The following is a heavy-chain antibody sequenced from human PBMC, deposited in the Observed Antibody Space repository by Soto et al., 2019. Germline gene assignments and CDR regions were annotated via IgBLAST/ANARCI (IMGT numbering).Heavy chain of an antibody. D-gene: IGHD4-17*01. J-gene: IGHJ4*02. Sequence: GGSLRLSCAASGFTFSSYAMSWVRQAPGKGLEWVSAISGSGGSTYYADSVKGRSTISRDNSKNTLYLQMNSLRAEDTAVYYCASTGDYLYYFDYWGQGTLVTVSS. CDR3: ASTGDYLYYFDY. CDR2: ISGSGGST. V-gene: IGHV3-23*01. CDR1: GFTFSSYA.